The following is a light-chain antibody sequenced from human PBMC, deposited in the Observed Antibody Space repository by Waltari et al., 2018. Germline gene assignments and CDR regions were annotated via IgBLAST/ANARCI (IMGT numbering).Light chain of an antibody. J-gene: IGKJ1*01. CDR1: QSVSRA. Sequence: ESVLTQSPGTLSFSRGERATASCRASQSVSRALAWYQQKPGQAPRLLIYGASTRATGLPNRFSGSCSGTDFRLTISRLEADDFAVYYCQHYLKLPVTFGQGTTVEI. CDR3: QHYLKLPVT. V-gene: IGKV3-20*01. CDR2: GAS.